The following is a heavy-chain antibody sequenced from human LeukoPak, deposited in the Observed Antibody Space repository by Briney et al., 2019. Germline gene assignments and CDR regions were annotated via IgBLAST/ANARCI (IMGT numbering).Heavy chain of an antibody. Sequence: GSLRLSCAASGFSVSGNYMSWVRQAPGKGLEWVSAIYSGGATYYTDSVKGRVTMSRHTSKNTLDLQMNSLRVEDTAVYYCARWKMEGIVVDVFDIWGQGTRVTVSS. D-gene: IGHD3-22*01. CDR1: GFSVSGNY. J-gene: IGHJ3*02. CDR3: ARWKMEGIVVDVFDI. V-gene: IGHV3-53*04. CDR2: IYSGGAT.